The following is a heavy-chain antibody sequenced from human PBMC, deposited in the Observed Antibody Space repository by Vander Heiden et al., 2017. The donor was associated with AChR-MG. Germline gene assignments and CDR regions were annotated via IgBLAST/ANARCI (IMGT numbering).Heavy chain of an antibody. CDR3: AAPETTGGYQQCYYYYYGMDV. CDR2: ISPIFGTA. CDR1: GRTFRSYA. D-gene: IGHD5-18*01. Sequence: QVQPVHSGAEVHKPGSSVTVSCKASGRTFRSYAISWVRPAPGQGQERREGISPIFGTANYAQKFQGRVTITADESTSTAYMERSSLRSEDTAVYDCAAPETTGGYQQCYYYYYGMDVWGQGTTVTVSS. J-gene: IGHJ6*02. V-gene: IGHV1-69*01.